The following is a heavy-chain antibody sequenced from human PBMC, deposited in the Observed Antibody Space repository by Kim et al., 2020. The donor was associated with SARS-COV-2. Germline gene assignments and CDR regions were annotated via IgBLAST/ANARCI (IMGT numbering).Heavy chain of an antibody. CDR1: GYTFTGYY. Sequence: ASVKVSCKASGYTFTGYYMHWVRQAPGQGLEWMGWINPNSGGTNYAQKFQGWVTMTRDTSISTAYMELSRLRSDDTAVYYCARDSGTLGYCSGGSCYGGGYYFDYWGQGTLVTVSS. J-gene: IGHJ4*02. CDR3: ARDSGTLGYCSGGSCYGGGYYFDY. V-gene: IGHV1-2*04. CDR2: INPNSGGT. D-gene: IGHD2-15*01.